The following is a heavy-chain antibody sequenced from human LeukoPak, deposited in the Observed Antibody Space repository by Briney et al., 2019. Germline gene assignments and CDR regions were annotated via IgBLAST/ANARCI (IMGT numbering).Heavy chain of an antibody. Sequence: SETLSLTCTVSGGSISSYYWSWIRQPAGKGLEWIGRIYTSGSTNYNPSLKSRVTMSVDTSKNQFSLKLSSVTAADTAVYYCARYGSGSYYSYYYYYYMDVWGKGTTVTISS. CDR2: IYTSGST. J-gene: IGHJ6*03. CDR3: ARYGSGSYYSYYYYYYMDV. CDR1: GGSISSYY. V-gene: IGHV4-4*07. D-gene: IGHD3-10*01.